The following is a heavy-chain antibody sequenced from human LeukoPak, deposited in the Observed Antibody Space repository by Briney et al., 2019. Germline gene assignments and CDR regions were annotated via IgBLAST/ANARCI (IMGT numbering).Heavy chain of an antibody. V-gene: IGHV1-18*01. CDR2: ISAYNGNT. Sequence: GASVKVSCKASGYTFTSYGISWVRQAPGQGLEWMGWISAYNGNTNYAQKLQGRVTMTTDTSTSTAYMELRSLRSDDTAVYYCARGPDFWSGYYTASAIDAFDIWGQGTMVTVSS. J-gene: IGHJ3*02. D-gene: IGHD3-3*01. CDR1: GYTFTSYG. CDR3: ARGPDFWSGYYTASAIDAFDI.